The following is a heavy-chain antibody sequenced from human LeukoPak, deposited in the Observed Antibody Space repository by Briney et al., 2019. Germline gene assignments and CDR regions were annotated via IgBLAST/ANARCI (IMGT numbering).Heavy chain of an antibody. CDR3: ARARYPYGSGTYWFDP. CDR2: ISPSGDNT. J-gene: IGHJ5*02. Sequence: GGSLRLSCAASGFTSSSYAMSWVRQAPGKGLEWVSGISPSGDNTNYADSVKGRFTISRDNSKNTLYLQMNSLRAEDTAVYYCARARYPYGSGTYWFDPWGQGTLVTVSS. D-gene: IGHD3-10*01. CDR1: GFTSSSYA. V-gene: IGHV3-23*01.